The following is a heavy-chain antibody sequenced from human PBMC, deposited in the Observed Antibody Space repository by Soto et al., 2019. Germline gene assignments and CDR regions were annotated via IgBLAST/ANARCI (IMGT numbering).Heavy chain of an antibody. V-gene: IGHV3-9*01. D-gene: IGHD3-22*01. CDR2: ISWNSGSI. J-gene: IGHJ3*02. CDR3: AKDTGGDYYDSSGYFFPAFDI. Sequence: GGSLRLSXAASGFTFDDYAMHWVRQAPGKGLEWVSGISWNSGSIGYADSVKGRFTISRDNAKNSLYLQMNSLRAEDTALYYCAKDTGGDYYDSSGYFFPAFDIWGQGTMVTVSS. CDR1: GFTFDDYA.